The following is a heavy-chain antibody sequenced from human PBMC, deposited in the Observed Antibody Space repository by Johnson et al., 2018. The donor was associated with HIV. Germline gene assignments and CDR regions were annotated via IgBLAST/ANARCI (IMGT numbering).Heavy chain of an antibody. CDR2: IGTAGDT. Sequence: LSCAASGFSVSTYDMHWVRQATGKGLDWVSVIGTAGDTYYLGSVKGRFTISRENAKNSLYLQMNSLRAGDTAVYYCARAGRWSGDTFDIWGQGTMVTVSS. V-gene: IGHV3-13*01. D-gene: IGHD3-10*01. CDR1: GFSVSTYD. CDR3: ARAGRWSGDTFDI. J-gene: IGHJ3*02.